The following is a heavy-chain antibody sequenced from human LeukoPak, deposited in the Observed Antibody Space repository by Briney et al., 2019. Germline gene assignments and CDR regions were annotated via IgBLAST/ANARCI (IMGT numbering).Heavy chain of an antibody. CDR2: IYYSGRT. V-gene: IGHV4-39*01. D-gene: IGHD3-10*01. J-gene: IGHJ4*02. CDR1: GGSISSSIYY. CDR3: ARQLWFGEFHFDC. Sequence: SETLSLTCTVSGGSISSSIYYWGWIPQPPGKGLEWIGSIYYSGRTYYNPSLKSRVTISVDTSKNQFSLKLSSVTAAETAVYYCARQLWFGEFHFDCWGQGTLATVSS.